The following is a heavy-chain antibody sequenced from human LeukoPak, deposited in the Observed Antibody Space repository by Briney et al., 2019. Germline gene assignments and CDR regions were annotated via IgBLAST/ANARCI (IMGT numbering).Heavy chain of an antibody. CDR1: GFTFSSYT. CDR2: ISSSRSYI. J-gene: IGHJ4*02. V-gene: IGHV3-21*01. CDR3: ARDHCSSTSCFPSGTNYFDS. Sequence: PGGSLRLSCAASGFTFSSYTMNWVRQAPGKRLEWVSSISSSRSYIYNADSVKGRFTISRDNAKNSLYLQMNSLRAEDTAVYYCARDHCSSTSCFPSGTNYFDSWGQGTPVTVSS. D-gene: IGHD2-2*01.